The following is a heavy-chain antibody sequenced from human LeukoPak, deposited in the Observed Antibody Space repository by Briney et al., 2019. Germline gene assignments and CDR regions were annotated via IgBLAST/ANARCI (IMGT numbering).Heavy chain of an antibody. V-gene: IGHV1-46*01. J-gene: IGHJ4*02. CDR2: INPSGGST. CDR1: GYTFTSYY. Sequence: ASVKVSCKASGYTFTSYYMHWVRQAPGQRLEWMGIINPSGGSTSYAQKFQGRVTMTRDTSTSTVYMELSSLRSEDTAVYYCATGGYYDSSGYSVDYWGQGTLVTVSS. D-gene: IGHD3-22*01. CDR3: ATGGYYDSSGYSVDY.